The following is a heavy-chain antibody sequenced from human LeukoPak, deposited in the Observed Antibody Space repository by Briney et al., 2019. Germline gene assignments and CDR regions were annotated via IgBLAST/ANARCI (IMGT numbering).Heavy chain of an antibody. Sequence: PGRSLRLSCAASGFTFDDYAMHWVRHAPGKGLEWVSGISWNSGSIGYADSVKGRFTISRDNAKNSLYLQMNSLRAEDTALYYCAKGLVLASPSFDIWGQGTMVTVSS. V-gene: IGHV3-9*01. CDR3: AKGLVLASPSFDI. CDR1: GFTFDDYA. CDR2: ISWNSGSI. J-gene: IGHJ3*02. D-gene: IGHD5-12*01.